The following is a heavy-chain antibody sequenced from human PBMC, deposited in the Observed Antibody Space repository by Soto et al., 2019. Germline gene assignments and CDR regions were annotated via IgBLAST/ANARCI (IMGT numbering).Heavy chain of an antibody. Sequence: QVQLQQWGAGLLKPSETLSLTCAVYGGSFSGYYWSWIRQPPGKGLEWIGEINHSGSTNYNPSLKSRVTISVDTSKNQFSLKLSSVTAADTAVYYCARGTVTTGNTDWGQGTLVTVSS. CDR1: GGSFSGYY. D-gene: IGHD1-1*01. V-gene: IGHV4-34*01. J-gene: IGHJ4*02. CDR3: ARGTVTTGNTD. CDR2: INHSGST.